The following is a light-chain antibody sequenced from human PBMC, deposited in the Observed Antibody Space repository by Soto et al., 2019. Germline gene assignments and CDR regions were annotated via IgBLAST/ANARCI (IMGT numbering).Light chain of an antibody. V-gene: IGKV3-20*01. J-gene: IGKJ1*01. CDR1: QTISSNY. CDR3: QLYGSSPKT. Sequence: EIVLTQSPGTLSLSPGERATLSCRATQTISSNYLAWYQQKPGQAPKLLIHSASTRATGIPDRFSGSGSGTDFTLTISRLEPEDFAVYYCQLYGSSPKTFGQGTKVDTK. CDR2: SAS.